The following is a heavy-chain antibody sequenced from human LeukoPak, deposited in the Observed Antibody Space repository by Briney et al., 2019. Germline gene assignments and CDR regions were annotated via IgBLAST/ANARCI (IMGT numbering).Heavy chain of an antibody. CDR1: GGTFSSYA. J-gene: IGHJ4*02. Sequence: GASVKVSCKASGGTFSSYAISWVRQAPGQGLEWMGWINPNSGGTNYAQKFQGRVTMTRDTSISTANMELSRLRSDDTAVYYCAAVAAAGFDYWGQGTLVTVSS. CDR2: INPNSGGT. V-gene: IGHV1-2*02. CDR3: AAVAAAGFDY. D-gene: IGHD6-13*01.